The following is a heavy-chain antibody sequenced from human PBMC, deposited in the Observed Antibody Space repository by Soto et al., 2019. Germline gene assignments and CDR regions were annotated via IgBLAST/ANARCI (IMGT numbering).Heavy chain of an antibody. CDR2: INAGNGNT. J-gene: IGHJ6*02. CDR1: GYTFTSYG. Sequence: ASVKVSCKASGYTFTSYGIHWVLQAPGQRLEWTGWINAGNGNTKYSEKFQGRVTITRDTSASTTYLELSSLRSEDTAVYYCAGDTNDSSAYYRHYYYGMDVWGQGTTVTVSS. CDR3: AGDTNDSSAYYRHYYYGMDV. V-gene: IGHV1-3*01. D-gene: IGHD3-22*01.